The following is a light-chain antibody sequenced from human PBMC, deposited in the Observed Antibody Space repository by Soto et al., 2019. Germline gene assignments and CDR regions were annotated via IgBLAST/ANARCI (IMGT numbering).Light chain of an antibody. Sequence: QSVLTQPPSVSGAPGQRVTISCTGSSSNIGAGYDVHWYQQLPGTAPKLLIYGNSNRPSGVPDRFSGSKSGTSASLAITGLQAEDEAEYYCQSYDSILSAPVVFGGGTKLTVL. V-gene: IGLV1-40*01. CDR3: QSYDSILSAPVV. CDR1: SSNIGAGYD. J-gene: IGLJ2*01. CDR2: GNS.